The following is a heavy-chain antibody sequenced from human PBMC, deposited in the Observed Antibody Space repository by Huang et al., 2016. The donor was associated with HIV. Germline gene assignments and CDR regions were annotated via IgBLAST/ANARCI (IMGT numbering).Heavy chain of an antibody. D-gene: IGHD3-3*02. CDR1: GYSFTKYA. J-gene: IGHJ6*03. CDR3: ARVSNIFGGDYYYLDV. Sequence: QVQLVQSASELKKPGASVKISCKASGYSFTKYAMTWVRQAPGQGLDWMGWITTISPDPADARDFTGRFVFALDTSVSTAFLQISNLKAEDSGVYYCARVSNIFGGDYYYLDVWGRGTAVTVSS. CDR2: ITTISPDP. V-gene: IGHV7-4-1*02.